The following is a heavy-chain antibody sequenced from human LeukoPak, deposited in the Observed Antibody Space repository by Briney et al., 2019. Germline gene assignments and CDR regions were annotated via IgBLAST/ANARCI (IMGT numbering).Heavy chain of an antibody. CDR2: ISDNGDDT. CDR1: GFTFSSYA. CDR3: AKGYYGNYVAVDY. Sequence: GGSLRLSCAASGFTFSSYAMIWVRQAPGKGLDWVSSISDNGDDTYYADSVKGRFTISRDKSTNTLYLQMNSLRADDTAVYFCAKGYYGNYVAVDYWGQGTLVTVSS. V-gene: IGHV3-23*01. D-gene: IGHD4-11*01. J-gene: IGHJ4*02.